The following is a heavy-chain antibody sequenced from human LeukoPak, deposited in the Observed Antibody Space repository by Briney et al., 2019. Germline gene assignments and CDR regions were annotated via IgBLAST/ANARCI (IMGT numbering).Heavy chain of an antibody. D-gene: IGHD6-25*01. CDR2: ISASGSS. J-gene: IGHJ5*02. CDR1: GGSVSSYY. CDR3: ATEGGGPRWLDP. V-gene: IGHV4-4*07. Sequence: SETLSLTCSVSGGSVSSYYWSWIRQPAGKGLEWNGRISASGSSNYNPSLRSRVIMSVDTPKNQFSLNLSSVTAADTAVYYCATEGGGPRWLDPWGQGTLVTVSS.